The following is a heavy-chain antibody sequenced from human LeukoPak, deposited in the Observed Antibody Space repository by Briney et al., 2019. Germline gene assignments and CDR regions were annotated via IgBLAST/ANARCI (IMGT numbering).Heavy chain of an antibody. J-gene: IGHJ6*03. CDR2: ISYDGSNK. Sequence: GGSLRLSCAASGFTFSSYAMHWVRQAPGKGLEWVAVISYDGSNKFYADSVKGRFTISRDNSKNTLFVQMNSLRGEDTAVYYCARVSRVYYYYMDVWGKGTTVTVSS. V-gene: IGHV3-30*04. CDR3: ARVSRVYYYYMDV. CDR1: GFTFSSYA. D-gene: IGHD3-3*02.